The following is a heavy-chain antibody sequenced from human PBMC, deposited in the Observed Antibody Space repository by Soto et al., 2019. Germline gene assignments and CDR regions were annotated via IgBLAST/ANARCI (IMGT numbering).Heavy chain of an antibody. CDR2: ISWNSASI. Sequence: EVQLVESGGGLVQPGRSLRLSCAASGFTFDDYAMHWVRQVPGKGLEWVSGISWNSASIGYADSVKGRFTISRDNAKNSLYLQMNSLRAGDTALYYCARDGGPGIVSFTALDFWGQGTLVTVSS. CDR3: ARDGGPGIVSFTALDF. D-gene: IGHD1-26*01. V-gene: IGHV3-9*01. CDR1: GFTFDDYA. J-gene: IGHJ4*02.